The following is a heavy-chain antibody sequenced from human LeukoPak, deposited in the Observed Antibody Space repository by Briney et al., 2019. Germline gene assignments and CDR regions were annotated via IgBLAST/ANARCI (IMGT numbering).Heavy chain of an antibody. Sequence: GGSLRLSCAASGFTFSDSAVSWVRHSPGEGLKWVSSISDTGGRTYYADSVKGRFTITRDNSRNTVNLQMNSLRAGDTARYYCAKGGQDFDFWRFDLWGQGILVIVSS. D-gene: IGHD3-3*01. CDR3: AKGGQDFDFWRFDL. V-gene: IGHV3-23*01. CDR1: GFTFSDSA. CDR2: ISDTGGRT. J-gene: IGHJ5*02.